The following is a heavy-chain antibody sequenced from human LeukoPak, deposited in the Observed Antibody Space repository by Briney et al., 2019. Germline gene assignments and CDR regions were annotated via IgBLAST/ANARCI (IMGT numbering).Heavy chain of an antibody. J-gene: IGHJ4*02. V-gene: IGHV3-48*01. Sequence: GGSLRLSCAASGFTFSSYSMIWVRQAPGKGLEWVSYISSGSSAIDYADSVKGRFTISRDNAKNTLYLQMNSLRAEDTAVYYCAKSNYFDSGGYYFFDYWGQGTLVTVSS. CDR2: ISSGSSAI. CDR3: AKSNYFDSGGYYFFDY. D-gene: IGHD3-22*01. CDR1: GFTFSSYS.